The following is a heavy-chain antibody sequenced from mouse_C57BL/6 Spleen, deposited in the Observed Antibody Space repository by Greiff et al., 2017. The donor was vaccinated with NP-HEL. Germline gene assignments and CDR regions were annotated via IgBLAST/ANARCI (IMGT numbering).Heavy chain of an antibody. D-gene: IGHD2-3*01. CDR3: ARNNGYYDYYAMDY. Sequence: VKLVESGPGLVQPSQSLSITCTVSGFSLTSYGVHWVRPSPGKGLAWLGVIWSGGSTAYNAAFISSLSISEDNSKDQVFFKTNSLQADDTSIYYCARNNGYYDYYAMDYWGQGTTVTVSS. CDR2: IWSGGST. CDR1: GFSLTSYG. V-gene: IGHV2-2*01. J-gene: IGHJ4*01.